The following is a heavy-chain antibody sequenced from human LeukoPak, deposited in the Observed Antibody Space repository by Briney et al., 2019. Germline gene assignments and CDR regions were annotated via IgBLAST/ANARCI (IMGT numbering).Heavy chain of an antibody. Sequence: GGSLRLSCAASGFTFSDYGMNWVRRAPGSGLEWVSSIGSSGSDIFYADSVKGRFTISRDNAKNSLYLQMNSLRAEDTAVYYCAKDQYCTSTSCYVGYWGQGTLVTVSS. CDR2: IGSSGSDI. D-gene: IGHD2-2*01. CDR3: AKDQYCTSTSCYVGY. V-gene: IGHV3-21*04. CDR1: GFTFSDYG. J-gene: IGHJ4*02.